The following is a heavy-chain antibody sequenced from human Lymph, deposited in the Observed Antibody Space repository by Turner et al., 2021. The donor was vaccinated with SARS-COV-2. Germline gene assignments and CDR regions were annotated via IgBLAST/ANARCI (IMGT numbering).Heavy chain of an antibody. CDR3: AMDIQTTASCFDY. V-gene: IGHV3-21*01. CDR1: GSPYSTDS. J-gene: IGHJ4*02. CDR2: MSSSSSCI. D-gene: IGHD5-18*01. Sequence: EVQLVVSGGDLVKPGGYQRLSCAASGSPYSTDSMNWVRQASGKGLGWISSMSSSSSCINYYGAVTDHFPFSRDGVKNSLYPQMNNLRVKVTAVYYTAMDIQTTASCFDYWGQGTLVTVSS.